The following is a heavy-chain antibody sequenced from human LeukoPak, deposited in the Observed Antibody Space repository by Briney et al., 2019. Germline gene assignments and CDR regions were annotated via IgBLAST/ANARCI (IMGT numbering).Heavy chain of an antibody. V-gene: IGHV1-18*04. CDR2: ISAYNGNT. Sequence: ASVKVSCKVSGYTFISYYIHWLRQAPGQGLEWMGWISAYNGNTNYAQKLQGRVTMTTDTSTSTAYMELRSLRSDDTAVYYCARERSRYGSGSYYTHNYYYYYMDVWGKGTTVTISS. D-gene: IGHD3-10*01. CDR3: ARERSRYGSGSYYTHNYYYYYMDV. J-gene: IGHJ6*03. CDR1: GYTFISYY.